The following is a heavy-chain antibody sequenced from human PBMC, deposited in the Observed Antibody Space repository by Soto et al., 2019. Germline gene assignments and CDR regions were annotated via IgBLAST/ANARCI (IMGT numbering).Heavy chain of an antibody. J-gene: IGHJ6*02. CDR3: ARDLRYYYDSSGYSPPVVYYGMDV. V-gene: IGHV3-74*01. CDR1: GFTFSSYW. D-gene: IGHD3-22*01. CDR2: INSDGSST. Sequence: PGGSLRLSCAASGFTFSSYWMHWVRQAPGKGLVWVSRINSDGSSTSYADSVKGRFTISRDNAKNTLYLQMNSLRAEDTAVYYCARDLRYYYDSSGYSPPVVYYGMDVWGQGTTVTVSS.